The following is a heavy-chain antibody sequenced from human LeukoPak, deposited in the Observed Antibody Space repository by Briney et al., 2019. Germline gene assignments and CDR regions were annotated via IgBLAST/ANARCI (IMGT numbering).Heavy chain of an antibody. V-gene: IGHV4-34*01. Sequence: PSETLSLTCAVYGGSFSGYYWSWIRQPPGKGLEWIGENNHSGSTNYNPSLKSRVTISVDTSKNQFSLKLSSVAAADTAVYYCARGGTGSIAARPASYMDVWGKGTTVTVSS. D-gene: IGHD6-6*01. J-gene: IGHJ6*03. CDR1: GGSFSGYY. CDR3: ARGGTGSIAARPASYMDV. CDR2: NNHSGST.